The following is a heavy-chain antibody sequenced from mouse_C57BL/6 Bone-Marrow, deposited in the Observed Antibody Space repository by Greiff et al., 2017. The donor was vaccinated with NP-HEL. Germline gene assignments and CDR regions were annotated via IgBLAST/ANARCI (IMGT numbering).Heavy chain of an antibody. CDR3: SYYYGSSYPAWFAY. D-gene: IGHD1-1*01. CDR2: IYPRDGST. CDR1: GYTFTDHT. J-gene: IGHJ3*01. Sequence: QVQLQQSDAELVKPGASVKISCKVSGYTFTDHTIHWMKQRPEQGLEWIGYIYPRDGSTKYNEKFKGKATLTADKSSSTAYMQLTSLTSEDSAVYFCSYYYGSSYPAWFAYWGQGTLVTVSA. V-gene: IGHV1-78*01.